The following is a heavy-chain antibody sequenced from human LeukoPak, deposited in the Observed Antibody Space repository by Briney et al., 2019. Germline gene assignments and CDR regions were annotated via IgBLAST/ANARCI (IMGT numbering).Heavy chain of an antibody. V-gene: IGHV3-21*01. CDR2: ICSTSNCI. Sequence: GGSLRLSCAASGFTFSTYSMNWVRQAPGKGLEWVSSICSTSNCIYYADSVKGRFTISRDNAKNSLYLQMNSLRAEDTAVYYCVRHGDSDSCLANWGQGTLVTVSS. D-gene: IGHD2-2*01. CDR1: GFTFSTYS. CDR3: VRHGDSDSCLAN. J-gene: IGHJ4*02.